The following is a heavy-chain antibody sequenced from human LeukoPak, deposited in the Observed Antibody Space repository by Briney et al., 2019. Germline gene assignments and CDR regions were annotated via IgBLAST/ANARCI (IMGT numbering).Heavy chain of an antibody. J-gene: IGHJ4*02. CDR3: ARGGGVWFGDALTDY. V-gene: IGHV3-30*02. CDR2: IRHDGSNK. Sequence: TGGSLRLSCAASGFTFSSYGMHWVRQAPGKGLEWVAFIRHDGSNKYYADSVKGRFTISRDNSKNTLYLQMNSLRAEDTAVYYCARGGGVWFGDALTDYWGQGTLVTVSS. CDR1: GFTFSSYG. D-gene: IGHD3-10*01.